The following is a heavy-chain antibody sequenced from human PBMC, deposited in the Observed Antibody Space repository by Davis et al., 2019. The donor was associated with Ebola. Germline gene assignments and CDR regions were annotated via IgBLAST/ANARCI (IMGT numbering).Heavy chain of an antibody. V-gene: IGHV3-48*03. Sequence: GESLKISCAASGFTFNKYEMNWVRQAPGKGLEWISYISDSGSTTYYTDSVKGRFTISRDNAKNSLYLQMNSLRADDTAVYYCARERPSAGYSSGWYVNYWGQGALVTVSS. CDR2: ISDSGSTT. J-gene: IGHJ4*02. CDR3: ARERPSAGYSSGWYVNY. D-gene: IGHD6-19*01. CDR1: GFTFNKYE.